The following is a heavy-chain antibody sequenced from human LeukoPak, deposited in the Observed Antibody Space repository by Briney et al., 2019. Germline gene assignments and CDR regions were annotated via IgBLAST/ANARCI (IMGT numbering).Heavy chain of an antibody. CDR1: GFTFSNAW. D-gene: IGHD3-16*01. Sequence: PGGSLRLSCAASGFTFSNAWMSWVRQAPGKGLEWVGRIKSKTDGGTTDNAAPVKGRFTISRDDSKNTLYLQMNSLKTEDTAVYYCTTLPGGYYYYYGMDVWGQGTTVTVSS. V-gene: IGHV3-15*01. J-gene: IGHJ6*02. CDR3: TTLPGGYYYYYGMDV. CDR2: IKSKTDGGTT.